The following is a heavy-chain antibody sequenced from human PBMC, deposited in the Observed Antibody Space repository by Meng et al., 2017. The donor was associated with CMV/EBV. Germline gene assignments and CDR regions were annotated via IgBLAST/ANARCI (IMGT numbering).Heavy chain of an antibody. CDR1: GGSISSGSYY. J-gene: IGHJ4*02. D-gene: IGHD2-2*01. Sequence: QVPLQESGPGLVKPSQTLSLTCTVSGGSISSGSYYWSWIRQPAGKGLEWIGRIYTSGSTNYNPSLKSRVTISVDTSKNQFSLKLSSVTAADTAVYYCARVGRTSCYDYWGQGTLVTVSS. V-gene: IGHV4-61*02. CDR3: ARVGRTSCYDY. CDR2: IYTSGST.